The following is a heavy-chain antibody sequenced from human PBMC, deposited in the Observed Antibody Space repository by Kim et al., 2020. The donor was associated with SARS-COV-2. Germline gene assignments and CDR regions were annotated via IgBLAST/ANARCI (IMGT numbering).Heavy chain of an antibody. V-gene: IGHV6-1*01. CDR3: ARDEGCSSTSCYGRLLRGRGRFDP. CDR1: GDSVSSNSAA. J-gene: IGHJ5*02. D-gene: IGHD2-2*01. CDR2: TYYRSKWYN. Sequence: SQTLSLTCAISGDSVSSNSAAWNWIRQSPSRGLEWLGRTYYRSKWYNDYAVSVKSRITINPDTPKNQFSLQLNSVTPEDTAVYYCARDEGCSSTSCYGRLLRGRGRFDPWGQGTLVTVSS.